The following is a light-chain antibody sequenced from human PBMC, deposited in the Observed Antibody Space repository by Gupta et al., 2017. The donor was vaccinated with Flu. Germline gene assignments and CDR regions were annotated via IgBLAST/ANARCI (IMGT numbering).Light chain of an antibody. CDR1: QSTSTY. CDR2: APS. CDR3: QRSDAVGRT. J-gene: IGKJ1*01. Sequence: DIQMTQSPSSLSASIGDRVTITSRASQSTSTYLNWYQQQPGKAPKLLIYAPSSSQSAIPSRFRGSASVTAFTLTITIMTSQHFATSCCQRSDAVGRTLGEGTKVDIK. V-gene: IGKV1-39*01.